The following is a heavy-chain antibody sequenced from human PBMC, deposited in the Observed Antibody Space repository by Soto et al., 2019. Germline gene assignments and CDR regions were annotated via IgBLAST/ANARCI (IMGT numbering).Heavy chain of an antibody. CDR2: ISGGGGST. Sequence: EVQLLESGGGLVQPGGSRRLSCAASGFTFSIFAMNWVRQAPGKGLEWVSAISGGGGSTYYADSVKGRLTISRDNSKNTLYLQMNNLRAEDTAVYYCAKDRTGMTTVTTSDYWGQGILVTVSS. V-gene: IGHV3-23*01. CDR1: GFTFSIFA. J-gene: IGHJ4*02. CDR3: AKDRTGMTTVTTSDY. D-gene: IGHD4-17*01.